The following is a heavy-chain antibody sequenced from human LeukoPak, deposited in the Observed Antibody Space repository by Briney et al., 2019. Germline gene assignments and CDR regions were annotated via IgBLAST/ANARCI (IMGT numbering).Heavy chain of an antibody. CDR3: ARGTVVKGSGFDY. CDR1: GGSISSGGYS. Sequence: PSRTLSLTCAVSGGSISSGGYSWSWIRQPPGKGLEWIGYIYHSGSTYYNPSLKSRVTISVDRSKNQFSLKLSSVTAADTAVYYCARGTVVKGSGFDYWGQGTLVTVSS. J-gene: IGHJ4*02. D-gene: IGHD4-23*01. V-gene: IGHV4-30-2*01. CDR2: IYHSGST.